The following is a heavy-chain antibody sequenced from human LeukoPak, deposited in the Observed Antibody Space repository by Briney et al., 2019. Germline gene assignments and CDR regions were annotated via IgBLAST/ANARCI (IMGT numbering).Heavy chain of an antibody. CDR2: ISGSDGIT. Sequence: GGSLRLSCAASGFTFISYAMTWVRQAPDKGLEWVAAISGSDGITYYADSVKGRWTISRDDSQNTLYLQMDSLSAEDQAVYYCAKVETSGGANCYALDYWGQGTLVTVSS. V-gene: IGHV3-23*01. J-gene: IGHJ4*02. CDR1: GFTFISYA. CDR3: AKVETSGGANCYALDY. D-gene: IGHD2-2*01.